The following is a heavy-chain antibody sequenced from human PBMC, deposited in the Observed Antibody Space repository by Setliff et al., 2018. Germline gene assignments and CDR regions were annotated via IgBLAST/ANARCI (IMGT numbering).Heavy chain of an antibody. Sequence: GASVKVSCKASGYTFTGYYMHWVRQAPGQGLEWMGWINPNSGGTNYAQKFQGRVTMTRDTSISTAYMELSRLRSDDTAVYYCARADIVLMVYAISSGWFDPWGQGTLVTVS. CDR1: GYTFTGYY. V-gene: IGHV1-2*02. J-gene: IGHJ5*02. D-gene: IGHD2-8*01. CDR2: INPNSGGT. CDR3: ARADIVLMVYAISSGWFDP.